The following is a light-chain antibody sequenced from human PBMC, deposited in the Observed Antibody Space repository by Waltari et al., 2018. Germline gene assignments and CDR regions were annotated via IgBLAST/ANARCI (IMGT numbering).Light chain of an antibody. V-gene: IGKV1-12*01. J-gene: IGKJ4*01. CDR3: QQGNSFPLT. Sequence: TFRASQGIATWLAWYQQKPGKSPKLLIYAASSLHTGVPSRFSGTGSGTDFTLTISSLQPEDFATYYCQQGNSFPLTFGGGTKVEI. CDR2: AAS. CDR1: QGIATW.